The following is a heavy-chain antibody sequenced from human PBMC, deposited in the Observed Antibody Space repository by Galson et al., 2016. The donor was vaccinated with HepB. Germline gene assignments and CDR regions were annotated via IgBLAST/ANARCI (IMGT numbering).Heavy chain of an antibody. CDR3: AKQRDGQHLAFEN. V-gene: IGHV1-2*02. CDR1: GYSFNDYH. Sequence: SVKVSCKASGYSFNDYHIHWVRQAPGQGLEWMGYIDPDTGGTNYAQRFQGRVTVTRDTSTTTAYMELRSLKSDDSAVYYCAKQRDGQHLAFENWGQGTPVTVSS. J-gene: IGHJ4*02. D-gene: IGHD6-13*01. CDR2: IDPDTGGT.